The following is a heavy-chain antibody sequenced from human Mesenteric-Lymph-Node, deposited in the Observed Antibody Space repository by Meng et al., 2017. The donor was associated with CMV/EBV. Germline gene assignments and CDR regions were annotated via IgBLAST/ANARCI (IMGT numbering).Heavy chain of an antibody. D-gene: IGHD3-3*02. V-gene: IGHV3-7*03. Sequence: GESLKISCAASGFTFSSYWMSWVRQAPGKGLEWVANIKQDGSEKYYVDSVKGRFTISRDNSKNTLYLQMNSLRGEDTALYYCAKDRLTIAFLDYWGQGTEVTVSS. CDR3: AKDRLTIAFLDY. J-gene: IGHJ4*02. CDR2: IKQDGSEK. CDR1: GFTFSSYW.